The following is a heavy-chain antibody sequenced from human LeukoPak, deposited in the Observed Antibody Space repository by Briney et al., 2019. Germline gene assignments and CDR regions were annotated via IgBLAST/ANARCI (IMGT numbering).Heavy chain of an antibody. CDR3: AKRHYDTSGLDAFDI. Sequence: GGSLRLSCEASGFMFSRYAMSWVRQAPGKGLEWVSTISASGGTTWYADSVRGRFTISRDNSKNTLHLQMNNLRAEDTAVYYCAKRHYDTSGLDAFDIWGQGTTVTVSS. V-gene: IGHV3-23*01. CDR2: ISASGGTT. CDR1: GFMFSRYA. J-gene: IGHJ3*02. D-gene: IGHD3-22*01.